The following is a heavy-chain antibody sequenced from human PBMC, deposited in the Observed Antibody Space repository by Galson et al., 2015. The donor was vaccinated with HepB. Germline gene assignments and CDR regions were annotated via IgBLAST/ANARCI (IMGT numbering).Heavy chain of an antibody. CDR2: IIPIFGRA. J-gene: IGHJ4*02. CDR3: ARQPNYYDKSLDH. Sequence: SVKVSCKASGGTFSSYVISWMRQAPGQGLEWMGGIIPIFGRANYAQKFQGRVTITADESTGTASMELSGLRSEDTAVYYCARQPNYYDKSLDHWGQGPLVTVSS. CDR1: GGTFSSYV. D-gene: IGHD3-22*01. V-gene: IGHV1-69*13.